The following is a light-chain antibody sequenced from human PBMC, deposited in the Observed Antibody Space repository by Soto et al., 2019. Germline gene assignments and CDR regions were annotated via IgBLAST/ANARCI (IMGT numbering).Light chain of an antibody. Sequence: QSALTQPASVSGSPGQSITISCTGTSSDVGGFNYVSWYQQHPRKAPKLMIYDVTNRPSGVSYRFSGSKSGNTASQTISGLQAEDEADYYCNSYTSSSTYVFGTGTKLTVL. J-gene: IGLJ1*01. V-gene: IGLV2-14*03. CDR3: NSYTSSSTYV. CDR2: DVT. CDR1: SSDVGGFNY.